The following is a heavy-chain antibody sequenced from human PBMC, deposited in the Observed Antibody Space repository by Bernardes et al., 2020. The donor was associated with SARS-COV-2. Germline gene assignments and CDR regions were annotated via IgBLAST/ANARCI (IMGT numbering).Heavy chain of an antibody. CDR3: ARPNYDDSSGDYYLKF. CDR2: IYPRDSET. J-gene: IGHJ4*02. V-gene: IGHV5-51*01. CDR1: GYSFTSYW. D-gene: IGHD3-22*01. Sequence: GESLKISCKGSGYSFTSYWIGWVRQMPGKGLEWMGIIYPRDSETRYSPSFQGQVTIPADKSISTAYLQWSRLKASDTAIYYCARPNYDDSSGDYYLKFWGQGTLVTVSS.